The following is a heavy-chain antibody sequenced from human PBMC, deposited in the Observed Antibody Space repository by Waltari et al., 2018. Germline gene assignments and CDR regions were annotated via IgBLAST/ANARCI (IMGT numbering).Heavy chain of an antibody. CDR1: GGSISSSSYS. V-gene: IGHV4-39*07. Sequence: QLQLQESGPGLVKPSETLSLTCTVSGGSISSSSYSWGWFRQHPGKGLEWIGSIYYSVSTYYNPSLKSRVTISVDTSKNQFSLKLSSVTAADTAVYYCARDCVYYYGSGKGFDYWGQGTLVTVSS. CDR3: ARDCVYYYGSGKGFDY. CDR2: IYYSVST. J-gene: IGHJ4*02. D-gene: IGHD3-10*01.